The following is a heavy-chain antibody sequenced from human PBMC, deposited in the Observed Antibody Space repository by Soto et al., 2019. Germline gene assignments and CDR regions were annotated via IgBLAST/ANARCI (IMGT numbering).Heavy chain of an antibody. CDR2: IYRTGST. D-gene: IGHD1-7*01. Sequence: SETMSLSSAVSGGSFTSNNWWTWVRQPPGQGLEWIGEIYRTGSTNYNPSLKSRVTISLDKSENQFSLKVTSLTAADTAVYYCASRDPGTSVDYWGQGTLVTVSS. CDR1: GGSFTSNNW. J-gene: IGHJ4*02. V-gene: IGHV4-4*02. CDR3: ASRDPGTSVDY.